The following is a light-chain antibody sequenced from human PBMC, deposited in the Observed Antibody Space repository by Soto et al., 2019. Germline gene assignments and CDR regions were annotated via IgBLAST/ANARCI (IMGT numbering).Light chain of an antibody. V-gene: IGKV1-33*01. J-gene: IGKJ2*01. CDR2: DAS. Sequence: DIQMTQSPSSLSASVGDRVTITCQTSQNISKFLSWFQQRPGKAPNLLISDASNLEAGVPSRFSGRGSVTHFTLIINSLQPEDSARYFCHQYDDLPYTFGQGTKLHIK. CDR1: QNISKF. CDR3: HQYDDLPYT.